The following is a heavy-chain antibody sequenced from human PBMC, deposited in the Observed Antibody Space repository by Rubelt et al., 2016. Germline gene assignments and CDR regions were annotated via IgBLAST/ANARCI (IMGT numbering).Heavy chain of an antibody. J-gene: IGHJ4*02. V-gene: IGHV1-3*01. CDR1: GYTFTSYA. Sequence: QVQLVQSGAEVKKPGASVKVSCKASGYTFTSYAMHWVRQAPGQRLEWMGWINAGNGNTKCSQKFQGLGTSTSHTSARPAYLDMSRLGSEDTAVYYCAREGLAVAHDYWGQGTLVTVSS. D-gene: IGHD6-19*01. CDR2: INAGNGNT. CDR3: AREGLAVAHDY.